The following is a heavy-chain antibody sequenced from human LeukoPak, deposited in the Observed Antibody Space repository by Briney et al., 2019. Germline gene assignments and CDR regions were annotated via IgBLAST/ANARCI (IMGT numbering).Heavy chain of an antibody. D-gene: IGHD3-22*01. J-gene: IGHJ5*02. V-gene: IGHV3-23*01. CDR1: GFTFNIYA. CDR2: MCGSAGCT. Sequence: PGGSLRLSCAASGFTFNIYAMSWVRLAPGKGLQWVASMCGSAGCTYYADSVKGRFTISRDNSKNTLYLQMNSLRAEDTPIYYCARDRPNYHESNGHYYQRDGDHWGQGTLVTVSS. CDR3: ARDRPNYHESNGHYYQRDGDH.